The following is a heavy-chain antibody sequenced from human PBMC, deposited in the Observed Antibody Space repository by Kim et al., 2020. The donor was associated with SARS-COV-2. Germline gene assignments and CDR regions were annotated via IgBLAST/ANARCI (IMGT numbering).Heavy chain of an antibody. V-gene: IGHV3-7*01. CDR3: VRDFDF. CDR2: KEDGSAK. Sequence: KEDGSAKYYVDSVKGRFFISRDNAKNLLYLQMNSLTGDDTAVYYWVRDFDFWGQGVLVTVSS. J-gene: IGHJ4*02.